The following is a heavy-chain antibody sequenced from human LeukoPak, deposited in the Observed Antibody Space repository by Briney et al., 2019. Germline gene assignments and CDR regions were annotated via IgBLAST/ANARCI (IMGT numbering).Heavy chain of an antibody. V-gene: IGHV1-2*02. CDR3: ARDRSTPPTDDSSGYPIHYFDY. Sequence: ASVKVSCKASGYTFTGYYMNWVRQAPGQGLEWVGSINPNSGGTNYAQKFQGRVTMTRDTSISTAYMELSSLRSEDTAVYYCARDRSTPPTDDSSGYPIHYFDYWGQGTLVTVSS. D-gene: IGHD3-22*01. J-gene: IGHJ4*02. CDR2: INPNSGGT. CDR1: GYTFTGYY.